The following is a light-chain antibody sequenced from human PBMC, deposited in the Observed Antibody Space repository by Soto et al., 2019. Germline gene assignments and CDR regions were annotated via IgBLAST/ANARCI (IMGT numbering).Light chain of an antibody. Sequence: QSVLTQPPSVSGAPGQRVTISCTGSSSNIGARYDVHWYQQLPGSAPKLLIYGNNNRPSGVPDRFSGSKSGTSASLAITGLQVEDEAHYYCDSYAGSNTFMFGGGTKLTVL. CDR3: DSYAGSNTFM. V-gene: IGLV1-40*01. J-gene: IGLJ3*02. CDR2: GNN. CDR1: SSNIGARYD.